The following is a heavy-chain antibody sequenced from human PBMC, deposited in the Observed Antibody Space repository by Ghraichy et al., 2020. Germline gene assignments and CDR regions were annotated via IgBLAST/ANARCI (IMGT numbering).Heavy chain of an antibody. V-gene: IGHV1-69*13. D-gene: IGHD3-10*01. CDR3: ARSGSYYFGSGSSKFYYMDV. Sequence: SVKVSCKTSGGSFINDAITWVRQAPGQGLEWMGGIIPIYGAAKYAQKFQGRVTITADESTSTAYMELSSLRSGDTALYYCARSGSYYFGSGSSKFYYMDVWGKGTTVTVSS. CDR1: GGSFINDA. J-gene: IGHJ6*03. CDR2: IIPIYGAA.